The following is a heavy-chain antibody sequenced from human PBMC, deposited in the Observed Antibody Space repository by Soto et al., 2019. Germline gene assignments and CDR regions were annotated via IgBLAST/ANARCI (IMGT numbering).Heavy chain of an antibody. CDR3: ATSYGSGSQAFDY. CDR2: TIPILSMS. J-gene: IGHJ4*02. V-gene: IGHV1-69*02. Sequence: QVHLVQSGAELRKSGSSVRVSCKASGDTFNSYTINWVRQAPGLGLEWMGRTIPILSMSNYALKFQGRLTITADKSTSTAYMVLSSLRSEDTAIYYCATSYGSGSQAFDYWGQGALVTVSS. D-gene: IGHD3-10*01. CDR1: GDTFNSYT.